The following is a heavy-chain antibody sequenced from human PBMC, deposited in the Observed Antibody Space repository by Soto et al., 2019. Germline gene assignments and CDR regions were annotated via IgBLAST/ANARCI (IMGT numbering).Heavy chain of an antibody. V-gene: IGHV3-48*01. Sequence: GGSLRLSCAASGFTFSSYSMNWVRQAPGKGLEWVSYISSSSSTIYYADSVKGRFTISRDNAKNSLYLQMNSLRAEDTAVYYCARDPLFYRGWSYYYYYYMDVWGKGTTVTVSS. J-gene: IGHJ6*03. D-gene: IGHD6-19*01. CDR3: ARDPLFYRGWSYYYYYYMDV. CDR2: ISSSSSTI. CDR1: GFTFSSYS.